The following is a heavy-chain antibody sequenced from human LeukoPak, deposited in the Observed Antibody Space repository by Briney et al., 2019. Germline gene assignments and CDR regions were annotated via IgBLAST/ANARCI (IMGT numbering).Heavy chain of an antibody. D-gene: IGHD1/OR15-1a*01. CDR2: ISSSGNTI. J-gene: IGHJ1*01. V-gene: IGHV3-48*04. CDR1: GFSFSSHW. Sequence: PGGSLRLSCVASGFSFSSHWMNWVRQAPGKGLEWVSYISSSGNTINYADSVKGRFTVSRDNAKNSLFLQMNSLRAEDTAVYYCARETSAPQWGQGTLVTVSS. CDR3: ARETSAPQ.